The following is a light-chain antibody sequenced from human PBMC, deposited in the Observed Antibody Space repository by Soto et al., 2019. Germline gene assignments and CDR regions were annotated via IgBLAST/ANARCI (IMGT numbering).Light chain of an antibody. J-gene: IGKJ5*01. V-gene: IGKV3-20*01. CDR2: GAS. CDR3: QQYGTSPRT. Sequence: EIVMTQSPATLSVSPGERATLSCRASQSVSSNLAWYQQKPGQAPRLLISGASGRATGIPDRFSASGSGTDFTLTISRLEPEDFAVHICQQYGTSPRTFGQGTRLEIK. CDR1: QSVSSN.